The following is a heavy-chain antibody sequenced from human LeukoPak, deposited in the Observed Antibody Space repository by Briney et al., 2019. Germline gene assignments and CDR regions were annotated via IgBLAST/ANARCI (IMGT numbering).Heavy chain of an antibody. J-gene: IGHJ4*02. CDR1: GFNFSSFV. CDR2: ISASGRST. D-gene: IGHD3-3*01. Sequence: GGSLRLSCVGSGFNFSSFVMTWVRQAPGKGLEWVSSISASGRSTYYADSVKGRFTISRDNSKNTLYLQVNSLRAEDTAVYHCAKKSPIFGVVIPLFDCWGQGTLVSVSS. V-gene: IGHV3-23*01. CDR3: AKKSPIFGVVIPLFDC.